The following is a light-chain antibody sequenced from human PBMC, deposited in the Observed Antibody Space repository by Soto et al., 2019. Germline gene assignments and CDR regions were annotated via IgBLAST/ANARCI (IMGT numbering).Light chain of an antibody. Sequence: DIHLTQSPSFLSASVGDRVTITCRASQGISSYLAWYQQKPGKAPKLLIYAASTLQSGVPSRFSGSGFGTEFILTISSLQPEDFATYYCQQLTSYPITFGQGTRLEIK. CDR3: QQLTSYPIT. J-gene: IGKJ5*01. CDR2: AAS. CDR1: QGISSY. V-gene: IGKV1-9*01.